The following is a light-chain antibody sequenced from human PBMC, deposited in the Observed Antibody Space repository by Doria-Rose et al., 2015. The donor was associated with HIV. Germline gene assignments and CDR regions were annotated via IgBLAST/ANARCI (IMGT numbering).Light chain of an antibody. CDR1: QSLLYTSKNY. J-gene: IGKJ3*01. Sequence: DIRLTQSPESLGMSLGERATLNCKSNQSLLYTSKNYLAWYQQNPGQPPTLLINWASTRQSGVPARCSGSGSGTDFTLTISSLEAEDVAVYYCQQYYDTPSFGPGTTVDIK. V-gene: IGKV4-1*01. CDR3: QQYYDTPS. CDR2: WAS.